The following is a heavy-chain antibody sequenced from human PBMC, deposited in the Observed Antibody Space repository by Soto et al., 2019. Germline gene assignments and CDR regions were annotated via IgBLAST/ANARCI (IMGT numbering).Heavy chain of an antibody. CDR3: ARDLKITMVDY. CDR2: ISAYNGNT. CDR1: GYTFTNYA. J-gene: IGHJ4*02. Sequence: ASVKVSCKASGYTFTNYAFSWVRQAPGQGLEWMGWISAYNGNTNYAQKLQGRVTMTTDTSTSTAYMELRSLRSDDTAVYYCARDLKITMVDYWGQGTLVTVSS. V-gene: IGHV1-18*01. D-gene: IGHD3-10*01.